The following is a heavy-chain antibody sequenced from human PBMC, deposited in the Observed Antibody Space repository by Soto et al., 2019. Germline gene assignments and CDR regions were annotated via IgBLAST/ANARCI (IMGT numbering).Heavy chain of an antibody. D-gene: IGHD4-17*01. CDR3: ASSPLPPVTHFDY. V-gene: IGHV3-21*01. CDR1: GFTFSSYS. CDR2: ISSSSSYI. J-gene: IGHJ4*02. Sequence: GGSLRLSCAASGFTFSSYSMNWVRQAPGKGLEWVSSISSSSSYIYYADSVKGRFTISRDNAKNSLYLQMNSLRAEDTAVYYCASSPLPPVTHFDYWGQGTLVTVSS.